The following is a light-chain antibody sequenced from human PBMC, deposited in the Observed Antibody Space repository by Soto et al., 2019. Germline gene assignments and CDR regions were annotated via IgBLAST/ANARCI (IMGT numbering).Light chain of an antibody. CDR3: QQYHTTLGWT. J-gene: IGKJ1*01. CDR2: WAS. Sequence: DIVLTQSPESLAVSLGERATINCKSSQSVLSNINNKSYLGWYQQKSGQPPKLLIYWASTRESGVPDRFSCSGSWTDFTLPISSLQAEDVVVYYCQQYHTTLGWTFGQGSKVEIK. CDR1: QSVLSNINNKSY. V-gene: IGKV4-1*01.